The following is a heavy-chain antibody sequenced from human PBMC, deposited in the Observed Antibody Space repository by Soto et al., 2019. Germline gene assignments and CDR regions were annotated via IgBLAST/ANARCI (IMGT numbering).Heavy chain of an antibody. CDR2: IRSKAKSYAT. Sequence: QLMESGGGLVQPGGSLTLSCAASGLTFSGSAMHWVRQTSGKGLEWVGRIRSKAKSYATAYAASVNGRFTISRDDSKNTAYLQMNSLKTEDTAVYYCTRITDGTDYNYYGMDVWGQGTTVTVSS. CDR1: GLTFSGSA. V-gene: IGHV3-73*01. CDR3: TRITDGTDYNYYGMDV. J-gene: IGHJ6*02.